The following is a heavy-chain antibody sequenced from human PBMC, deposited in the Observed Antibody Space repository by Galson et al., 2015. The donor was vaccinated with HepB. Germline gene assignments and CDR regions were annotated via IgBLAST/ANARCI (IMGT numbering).Heavy chain of an antibody. CDR1: GYTFSSYS. D-gene: IGHD2-8*02. CDR2: ISAYDSST. J-gene: IGHJ5*02. V-gene: IGHV1-18*01. CDR3: ARGALVAVVNANLNNWFDP. Sequence: SVKVSCKASGYTFSSYSIAWVRQAPGQGLEWMGWISAYDSSTNYAQKFQGRVTMTTETCTTTAYLELRSLRSDDTAVYYCARGALVAVVNANLNNWFDPWGQGTLVTVSS.